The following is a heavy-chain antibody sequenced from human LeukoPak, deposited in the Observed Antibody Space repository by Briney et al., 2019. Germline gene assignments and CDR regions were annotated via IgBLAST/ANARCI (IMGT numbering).Heavy chain of an antibody. D-gene: IGHD3-16*01. CDR1: GFTVSGNY. Sequence: GGSPRLSCAASGFTVSGNYMSWVRQAPGKGLEWVSVIYSGGRTYYADSVKGRCTISRDNSKNTLSLQMNSLRAEDTAVYYCARARVEPGGIGFFDYWGQGTLVIVSS. CDR2: IYSGGRT. V-gene: IGHV3-53*01. CDR3: ARARVEPGGIGFFDY. J-gene: IGHJ4*02.